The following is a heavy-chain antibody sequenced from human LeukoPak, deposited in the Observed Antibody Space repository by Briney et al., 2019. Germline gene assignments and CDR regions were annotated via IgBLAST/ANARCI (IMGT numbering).Heavy chain of an antibody. Sequence: GGSLRLSCAVSGFTFSSYGMHWVRQAPGKGLEWVAVIWYDGSNKYYADSVKGRFTISRDNSKNTLYLQMNSLRAEDTAVYYCARDYLPTTVTSRFDYWGQGTLVTVSS. V-gene: IGHV3-33*01. J-gene: IGHJ4*02. CDR1: GFTFSSYG. CDR2: IWYDGSNK. CDR3: ARDYLPTTVTSRFDY. D-gene: IGHD4-17*01.